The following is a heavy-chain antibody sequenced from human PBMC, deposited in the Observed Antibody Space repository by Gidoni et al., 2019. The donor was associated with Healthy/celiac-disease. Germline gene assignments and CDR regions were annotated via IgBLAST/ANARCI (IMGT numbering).Heavy chain of an antibody. CDR1: GFTVSSNY. CDR3: AREPYDFWSGSYYMDV. V-gene: IGHV3-66*02. J-gene: IGHJ6*03. Sequence: EVQLVESGGGLVQPGGSLRHSCAASGFTVSSNYMSWVRQAPGKGLEWVSVIYSGGSTYYADSVKGRFTISRDNSKNTLYLQMNSLRAEDTAVYYCAREPYDFWSGSYYMDVWGKGTTVTVSS. CDR2: IYSGGST. D-gene: IGHD3-3*01.